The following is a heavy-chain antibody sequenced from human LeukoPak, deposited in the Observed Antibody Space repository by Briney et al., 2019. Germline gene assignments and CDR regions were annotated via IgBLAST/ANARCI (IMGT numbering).Heavy chain of an antibody. V-gene: IGHV3-66*01. D-gene: IGHD3-22*01. CDR3: AREYYDSSGYYVNWFDP. J-gene: IGHJ5*02. CDR1: GFTVSSNY. Sequence: GGSLRLSCAASGFTVSSNYMSWVRQAPGKGLEWVSVIYSGGSTYYADSVKGRFTISRDNSKNTLYLQMNCLRAEDTAVYYCAREYYDSSGYYVNWFDPWGQGTLVTVSS. CDR2: IYSGGST.